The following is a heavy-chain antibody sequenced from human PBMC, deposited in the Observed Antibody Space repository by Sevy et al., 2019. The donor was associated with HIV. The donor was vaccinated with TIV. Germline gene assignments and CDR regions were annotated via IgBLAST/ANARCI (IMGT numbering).Heavy chain of an antibody. CDR2: INHSGGT. CDR3: ARHCSGTSCSHAFDI. D-gene: IGHD2-2*01. CDR1: GGSFSGYY. V-gene: IGHV4-34*01. Sequence: SETLSLTCAVYGGSFSGYYWSWIRQPPGKGLEWIGEINHSGGTNYNPPLKSRVTISVDTSKNQFSLKLSSVTAADTAVYYCARHCSGTSCSHAFDIWGQGTMVTV. J-gene: IGHJ3*02.